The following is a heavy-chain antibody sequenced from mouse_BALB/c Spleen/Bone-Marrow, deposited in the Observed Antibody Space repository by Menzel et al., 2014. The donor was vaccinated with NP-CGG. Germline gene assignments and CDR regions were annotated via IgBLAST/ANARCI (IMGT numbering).Heavy chain of an antibody. Sequence: VQLQQPGAELVKPGASVKLSCTASGFNIKDTYMHWVKQRPEQGLEWIGRIDPANGNTKYDPKFQGKATITADTSSNTASLQLSSPTSEDTAVYYCASYRYAWYFDVWGAGTTVTVSS. V-gene: IGHV14-3*02. CDR2: IDPANGNT. CDR3: ASYRYAWYFDV. J-gene: IGHJ1*01. D-gene: IGHD2-14*01. CDR1: GFNIKDTY.